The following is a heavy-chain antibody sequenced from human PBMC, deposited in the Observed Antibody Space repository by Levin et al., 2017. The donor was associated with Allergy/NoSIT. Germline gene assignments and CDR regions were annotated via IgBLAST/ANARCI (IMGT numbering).Heavy chain of an antibody. Sequence: AGGSLRLSCTASGFTFGDYAMNWFRQAPGKGLEWVGFIRIKAYSETTEYPASVKGRFTISRDDSKSIVYLQMNSLKTEDTAVYYCTRQFYDILTPGLAFDYWGQGTLVTVSS. CDR1: GFTFGDYA. CDR2: IRIKAYSETT. V-gene: IGHV3-49*03. D-gene: IGHD3-9*01. J-gene: IGHJ4*02. CDR3: TRQFYDILTPGLAFDY.